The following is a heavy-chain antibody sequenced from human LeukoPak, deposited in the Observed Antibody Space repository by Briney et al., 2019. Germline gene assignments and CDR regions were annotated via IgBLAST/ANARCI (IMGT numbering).Heavy chain of an antibody. V-gene: IGHV3-9*01. J-gene: IGHJ3*02. D-gene: IGHD4-17*01. CDR1: GFTFNDYA. CDR3: AKGMTTVTGENAFDI. Sequence: SLRLSCAASGFTFNDYAMHWVRQAPGKGLEWVSGISWNSGSIGYADSVKGRFTISRDNAKNSLYLQMNSLRAEDTALYYCAKGMTTVTGENAFDIWGQGTMVTVSS. CDR2: ISWNSGSI.